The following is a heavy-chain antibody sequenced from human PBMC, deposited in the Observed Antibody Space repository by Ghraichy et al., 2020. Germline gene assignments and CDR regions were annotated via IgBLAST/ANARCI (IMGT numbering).Heavy chain of an antibody. CDR1: GFTFDDYA. V-gene: IGHV3-9*01. Sequence: GGSLRLSCAASGFTFDDYAMHWVRQAPGKGLEWVSGISWNSGSIGYADSVKGRFTISRDNAKNSLYLQMNSLRAEDTALYYCAKDMGTTVTTTGFDYWGQGTLVTVSS. J-gene: IGHJ4*02. D-gene: IGHD4-17*01. CDR3: AKDMGTTVTTTGFDY. CDR2: ISWNSGSI.